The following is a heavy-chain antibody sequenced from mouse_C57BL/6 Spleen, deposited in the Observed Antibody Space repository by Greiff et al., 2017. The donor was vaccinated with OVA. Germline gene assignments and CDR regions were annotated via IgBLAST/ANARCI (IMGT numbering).Heavy chain of an antibody. J-gene: IGHJ1*03. Sequence: QVQLQQPGAELVKPGASVKLSCKASGYTFTSYWMHWVKQRPGQGLEWIGMIHPNSGSTNYNVKFKSKATLTVDKSSSTAYMQLSSLTSEDSAVYYCARGGDYYGSSSDWYFDVWGTGTTVTVSS. V-gene: IGHV1-64*01. CDR3: ARGGDYYGSSSDWYFDV. CDR2: IHPNSGST. CDR1: GYTFTSYW. D-gene: IGHD1-1*01.